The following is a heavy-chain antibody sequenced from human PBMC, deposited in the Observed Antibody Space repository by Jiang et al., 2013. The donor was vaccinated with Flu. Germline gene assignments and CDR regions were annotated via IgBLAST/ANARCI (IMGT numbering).Heavy chain of an antibody. CDR3: AKHQAGEMATILETYGMDV. Sequence: QLVESGGGLVQPGGSLILSCAASRFAFSNYAMTWVRQAPGKGLEWVSTISGSGGSTYYADSAKGRFTISRDNSKNTLYLRMNSLRAEDTAVYYCAKHQAGEMATILETYGMDVWGQGTTVTVSS. J-gene: IGHJ6*02. CDR2: ISGSGGST. CDR1: RFAFSNYA. D-gene: IGHD5-24*01. V-gene: IGHV3-23*04.